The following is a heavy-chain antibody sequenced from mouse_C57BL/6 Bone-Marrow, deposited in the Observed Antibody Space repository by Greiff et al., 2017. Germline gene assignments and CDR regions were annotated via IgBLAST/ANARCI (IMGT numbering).Heavy chain of an antibody. Sequence: VQLQESGAELARPGASVKLSCKASGYTFTSSGISWVKQRTGQGLEWIGEIYPRSGNTYYNEKFKGKATLTADKSSSTAYMELRSLTSEDSAVYFCAILLWLRPEDFDYWGQGTTLTVSS. J-gene: IGHJ2*01. D-gene: IGHD2-2*01. V-gene: IGHV1-81*01. CDR1: GYTFTSSG. CDR2: IYPRSGNT. CDR3: AILLWLRPEDFDY.